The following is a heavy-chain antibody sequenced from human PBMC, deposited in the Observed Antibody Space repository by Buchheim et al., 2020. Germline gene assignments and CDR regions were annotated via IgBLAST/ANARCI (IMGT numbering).Heavy chain of an antibody. J-gene: IGHJ4*02. V-gene: IGHV4-4*02. D-gene: IGHD3-16*01. CDR2: VYHSGSS. CDR1: GGSITTNNW. CDR3: ARDFSPGGKFDS. Sequence: QVQLQESDPGLVKPSGTLSLSCTVSGGSITTNNWWSWVRQPPGKGLEWIGEVYHSGSSNYNPSLKSRVTMSVDTSKNQFSLKLNSETAADTAVYFCARDFSPGGKFDSWGQGTL.